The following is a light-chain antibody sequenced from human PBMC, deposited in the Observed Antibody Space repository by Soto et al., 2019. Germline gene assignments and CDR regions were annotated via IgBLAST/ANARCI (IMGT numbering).Light chain of an antibody. V-gene: IGKV3-15*01. CDR1: QSVSSN. CDR2: GAS. CDR3: QENNTWPA. Sequence: EIVMTQSPATLSVSPGERATLSCRASQSVSSNLAWYQQKPGQAPRLLIYGASTRATGIPARFSGSGSGTEFTLTISSLQSEDFAVYYCQENNTWPAFRRGTKVEIK. J-gene: IGKJ1*01.